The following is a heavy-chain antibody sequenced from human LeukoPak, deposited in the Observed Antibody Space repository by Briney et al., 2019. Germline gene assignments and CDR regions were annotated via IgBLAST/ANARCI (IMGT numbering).Heavy chain of an antibody. CDR1: GFTFSNYD. Sequence: PGRSLRLSCAASGFTFSNYDMHWVRQAPGKGLEWVAITSHDGSNNYYVDSVKGRFIISRDNSKNALYLQMNSLRAEDTAVYYCARESAARDAFDIWGQGTMVTVSS. CDR3: ARESAARDAFDI. J-gene: IGHJ3*02. D-gene: IGHD2-15*01. V-gene: IGHV3-30*03. CDR2: TSHDGSNN.